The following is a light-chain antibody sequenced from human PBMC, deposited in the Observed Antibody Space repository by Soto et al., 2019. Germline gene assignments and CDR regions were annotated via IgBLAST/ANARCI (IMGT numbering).Light chain of an antibody. CDR1: DSDVGAYDY. J-gene: IGLJ2*01. Sequence: ALTQPASVSGSPGQSITISCTGTDSDVGAYDYVSWYQHHPGKAPKLMIFEVSYRRPGVSDRFSGSKSGNTASLTISGLQADDEADYYCSSYSPITTLVFGGGTQLTVL. CDR3: SSYSPITTLV. V-gene: IGLV2-14*01. CDR2: EVS.